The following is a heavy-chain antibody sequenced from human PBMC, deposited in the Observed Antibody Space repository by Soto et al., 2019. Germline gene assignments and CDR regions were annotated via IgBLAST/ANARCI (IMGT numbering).Heavy chain of an antibody. CDR1: GFTFNTYW. Sequence: EVHLVESGGGLVQRGGSLRLSCAASGFTFNTYWMQWVRQAPGRGLDWVANINLDGTETNYVDSVKGRFTISRDSAKNSLHLQMNSLRVEDTAVYYCAKYRSGGDWSTPLSHYWGQGILVTVSS. D-gene: IGHD2-21*01. J-gene: IGHJ4*02. CDR2: INLDGTET. CDR3: AKYRSGGDWSTPLSHY. V-gene: IGHV3-7*05.